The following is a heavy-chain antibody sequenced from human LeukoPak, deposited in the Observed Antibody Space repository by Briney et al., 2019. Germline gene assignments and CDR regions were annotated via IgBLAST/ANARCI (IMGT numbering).Heavy chain of an antibody. CDR2: INHSGST. CDR1: GGSFSGYY. CDR3: ARGLTAVAAQTDY. D-gene: IGHD6-19*01. Sequence: SETLSLTCAVYGGSFSGYYWSWIRQPPGKGLEWIGGINHSGSTNYNPSLKSRVTISVDTSKNQFSLKLSSVTAADTAVYYCARGLTAVAAQTDYWGQGTLVTVSS. V-gene: IGHV4-34*01. J-gene: IGHJ4*02.